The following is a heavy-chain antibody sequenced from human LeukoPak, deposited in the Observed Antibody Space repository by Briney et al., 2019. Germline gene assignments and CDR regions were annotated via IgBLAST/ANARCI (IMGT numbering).Heavy chain of an antibody. CDR2: IWYDGTDK. CDR1: GFTFSSYG. V-gene: IGHV3-33*01. J-gene: IGHJ6*02. D-gene: IGHD3-10*01. CDR3: ARSGSTYDYGMDV. Sequence: PGGSLRLSCAASGFTFSSYGMHWVRQGPGKGLEWVTFIWYDGTDKNYADSVKGRFTISRDNSKNTLYLQMNSLRAEDTAVYYCARSGSTYDYGMDVWGQGTSATVSS.